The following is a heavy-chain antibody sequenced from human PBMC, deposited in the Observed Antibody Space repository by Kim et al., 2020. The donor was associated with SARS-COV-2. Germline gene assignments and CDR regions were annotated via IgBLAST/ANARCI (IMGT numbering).Heavy chain of an antibody. V-gene: IGHV3-7*01. J-gene: IGHJ4*02. CDR3: ARGGEAGPY. CDR1: GFSFGRDW. Sequence: GGSLRLSCAASGFSFGRDWMCWVRQAPGKGLEWVANIKKDGSEKYYADSVKGRFTISRDNAKNSLYLQMNSLRVEDTAVYYCARGGEAGPYWCQGTLVTVSS. CDR2: IKKDGSEK.